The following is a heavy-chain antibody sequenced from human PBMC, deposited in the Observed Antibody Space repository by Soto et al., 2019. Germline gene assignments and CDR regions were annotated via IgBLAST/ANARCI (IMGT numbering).Heavy chain of an antibody. CDR2: VYWDDSK. CDR3: AHCRGGVASF. V-gene: IGHV2-5*02. Sequence: QITLNESGPTLVKPTQTLTLICTFSGFSLSTRDVGVGWIRQPPGEALEWLGVVYWDDSKTYSPSLESRLTITKATSKNQVVLRMTKMDPVDTATYYCAHCRGGVASFWGQGTLVTVSS. CDR1: GFSLSTRDVG. D-gene: IGHD2-2*01. J-gene: IGHJ4*02.